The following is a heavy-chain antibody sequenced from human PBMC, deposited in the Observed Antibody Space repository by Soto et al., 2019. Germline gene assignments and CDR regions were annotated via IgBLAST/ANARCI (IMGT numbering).Heavy chain of an antibody. D-gene: IGHD3-22*01. CDR1: GFTFSSYA. CDR2: ISGSGGST. CDR3: AKDHSPRPYYYESSGYLKYYYYYYGMDV. Sequence: GGSLRLSCAASGFTFSSYAMSWVRQAPGKGLEWVSAISGSGGSTYYADSVKGRFTISRDNSKNTLYLQMNSLRAEDTAVYYCAKDHSPRPYYYESSGYLKYYYYYYGMDVWGQGTTVTVSS. V-gene: IGHV3-23*01. J-gene: IGHJ6*02.